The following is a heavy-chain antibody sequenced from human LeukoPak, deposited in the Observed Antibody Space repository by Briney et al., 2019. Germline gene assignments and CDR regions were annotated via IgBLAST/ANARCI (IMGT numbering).Heavy chain of an antibody. V-gene: IGHV4-39*01. Sequence: PSETLSLTCTVSGGSISGSSYYWGWIRQPPGKGLEWIGSIYYSGSTYYNPSLKSRVTISVDTSKNQFSLKLSSVTAADTAVYYCARRAYYYGSGSPSGMDVWGQGTTVTVSS. D-gene: IGHD3-10*01. CDR2: IYYSGST. CDR3: ARRAYYYGSGSPSGMDV. CDR1: GGSISGSSYY. J-gene: IGHJ6*02.